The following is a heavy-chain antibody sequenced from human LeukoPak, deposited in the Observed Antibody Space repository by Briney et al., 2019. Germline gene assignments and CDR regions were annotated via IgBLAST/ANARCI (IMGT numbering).Heavy chain of an antibody. J-gene: IGHJ5*02. CDR3: ARGYCSGGSCYSVENWFDP. CDR1: GYTFTGYY. CDR2: INPNSGGT. D-gene: IGHD2-15*01. Sequence: ASVKVSCKASGYTFTGYYMHWVRQAPGQGLEWMGRINPNSGGTNYAQKFQGRVTMTRDTSISTAYMELSRLRSDDTAVYYCARGYCSGGSCYSVENWFDPWGQGTLVTVSS. V-gene: IGHV1-2*06.